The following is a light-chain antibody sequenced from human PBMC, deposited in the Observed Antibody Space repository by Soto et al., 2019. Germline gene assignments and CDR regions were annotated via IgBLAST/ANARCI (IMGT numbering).Light chain of an antibody. Sequence: QAVVNQEPSFSVSPRGTVTVTCGLISASVSTSDYASWYQLTPGQAPRTLIHSTNTRSSGVPDRFSGSILGNKADLTITGAKADDYADYYCVLYLGSGSNVFGTGTKLTVL. CDR3: VLYLGSGSNV. CDR2: STN. J-gene: IGLJ1*01. CDR1: SASVSTSDY. V-gene: IGLV8-61*01.